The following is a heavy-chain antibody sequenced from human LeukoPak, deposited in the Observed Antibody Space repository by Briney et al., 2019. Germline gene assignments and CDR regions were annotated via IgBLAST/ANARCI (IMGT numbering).Heavy chain of an antibody. Sequence: SETLSLTCAVYGGSFSGYYWSWIRQPPGKGLEWIGEINHSGSTNYNPSLKSRVTISVDTSKNQFSLKPSSVTAADTAVYYCARSPKSFGYYDYWGQGTLVTVSS. CDR1: GGSFSGYY. CDR2: INHSGST. V-gene: IGHV4-34*01. CDR3: ARSPKSFGYYDY. D-gene: IGHD3-16*01. J-gene: IGHJ4*02.